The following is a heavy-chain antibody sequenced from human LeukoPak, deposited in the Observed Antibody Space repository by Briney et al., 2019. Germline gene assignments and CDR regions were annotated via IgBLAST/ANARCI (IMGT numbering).Heavy chain of an antibody. CDR2: INHDGTT. CDR3: ASGSGWSFRY. CDR1: GAAITSYY. J-gene: IGHJ4*02. D-gene: IGHD6-19*01. Sequence: SETLSLTCTVSGAAITSYYWSWIRQSPGKGLEWIAEINHDGTTNFNTSLKSRVTISRDTSNNHFSLKLSSVTAADTAVYFCASGSGWSFRYWAQGTLVTVSS. V-gene: IGHV4-34*01.